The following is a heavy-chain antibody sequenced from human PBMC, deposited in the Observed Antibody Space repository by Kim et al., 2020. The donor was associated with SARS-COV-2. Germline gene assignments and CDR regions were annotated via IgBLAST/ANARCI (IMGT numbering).Heavy chain of an antibody. J-gene: IGHJ4*02. Sequence: GESLKISCKGSGYSFTSYWISWVRQMPGKGLEWMGRIDPSDSYTNYSPSFQGHVTISADKSISTAYLQWSSLKASDTAMYYCARHLPEEWLRFTTRQNYFNYWGQGTLVTVSS. CDR1: GYSFTSYW. D-gene: IGHD5-12*01. CDR3: ARHLPEEWLRFTTRQNYFNY. V-gene: IGHV5-10-1*01. CDR2: IDPSDSYT.